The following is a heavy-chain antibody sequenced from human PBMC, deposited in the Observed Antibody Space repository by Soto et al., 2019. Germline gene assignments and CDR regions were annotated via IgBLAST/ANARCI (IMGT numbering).Heavy chain of an antibody. CDR3: AKGTLYDF. D-gene: IGHD2-2*02. Sequence: PGGSLRLSCSASGFTFSSYPMSWVRQAPGKGLEWVSGVSNSGGSSTYYADSVKGRFAISRDDSKNTLYLQMNSLRAEDTAVYYCAKGTLYDFWGQGTLVTVSS. J-gene: IGHJ4*02. V-gene: IGHV3-23*01. CDR2: VSNSGGSST. CDR1: GFTFSSYP.